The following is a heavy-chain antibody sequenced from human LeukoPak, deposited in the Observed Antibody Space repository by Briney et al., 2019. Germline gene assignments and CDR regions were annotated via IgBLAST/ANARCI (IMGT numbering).Heavy chain of an antibody. J-gene: IGHJ4*02. CDR3: ARVAARLRPVDY. CDR1: GGSFSGYY. D-gene: IGHD6-6*01. V-gene: IGHV4-34*01. CDR2: INHSGST. Sequence: SETLSLTCAVYGGSFSGYYWSWIRQPPGKGLEWIGEINHSGSTNYNPSLKSRVTISVGTSKNQFSLKLSSVTAADTAVYYCARVAARLRPVDYWGQGTLVTVSS.